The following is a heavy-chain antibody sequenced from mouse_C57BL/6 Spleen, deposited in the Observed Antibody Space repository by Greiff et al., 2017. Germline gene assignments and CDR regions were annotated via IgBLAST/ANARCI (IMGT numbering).Heavy chain of an antibody. J-gene: IGHJ3*01. CDR1: GFTFSDYG. Sequence: EVKVVASGGGLVKPGGSLPLSCAASGFTFSDYGMHWVRPAPEKGLAWVAYISSGSSTIYYADTVKGRFTISRDNAKNTLFLQMTSLRSEDTAMYYCARLGTTVVAPFAYWGQGTLVTVSA. CDR2: ISSGSSTI. D-gene: IGHD1-1*01. V-gene: IGHV5-17*01. CDR3: ARLGTTVVAPFAY.